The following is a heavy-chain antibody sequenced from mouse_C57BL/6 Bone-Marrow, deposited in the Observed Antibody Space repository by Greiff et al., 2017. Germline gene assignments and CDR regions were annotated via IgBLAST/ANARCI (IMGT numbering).Heavy chain of an antibody. V-gene: IGHV7-3*01. CDR2: IRNKANGYTT. J-gene: IGHJ2*01. Sequence: DVMLVESGGGLVQPGGSLSLSCAASGFTFTDYYMSWVRQPPGTALEWLGFIRNKANGYTTEYSASVKGRFTISRDNSQSILYLQMNALRAEDSATYYCARYERGDFDYWGQGTTLTVSS. CDR3: ARYERGDFDY. CDR1: GFTFTDYY.